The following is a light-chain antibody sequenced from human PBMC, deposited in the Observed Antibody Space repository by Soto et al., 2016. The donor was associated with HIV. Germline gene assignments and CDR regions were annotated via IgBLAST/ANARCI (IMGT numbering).Light chain of an antibody. V-gene: IGKV1-17*01. CDR1: QDIRND. J-gene: IGKJ4*01. CDR3: LQHNSYPLT. CDR2: AAS. Sequence: DIQMTQSPSSLSASVGDRATITCRASQDIRNDLGWYQQKSGKAPKRLIYAASTLQSGVPSRFSGSGSGTEFTLTISSLQPEDFATYYCLQHNSYPLTFGGGTKVESK.